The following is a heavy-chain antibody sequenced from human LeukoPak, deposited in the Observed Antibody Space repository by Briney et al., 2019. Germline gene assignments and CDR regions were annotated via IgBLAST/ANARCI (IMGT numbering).Heavy chain of an antibody. V-gene: IGHV1-2*02. Sequence: ASVKVSCKASGYTFTGYYMHWVRQAPGQGLEWMGWINPNSGGTNYAQKFQGRVTMTRDTSITTAYMELSSLRSGDTAVYYCARMKGIADDYWGQGTLVTVSS. CDR3: ARMKGIADDY. D-gene: IGHD6-13*01. J-gene: IGHJ4*02. CDR1: GYTFTGYY. CDR2: INPNSGGT.